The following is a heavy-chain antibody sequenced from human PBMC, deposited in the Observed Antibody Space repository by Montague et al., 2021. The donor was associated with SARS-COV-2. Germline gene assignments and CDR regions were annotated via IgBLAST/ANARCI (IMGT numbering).Heavy chain of an antibody. V-gene: IGHV3-48*02. Sequence: SLSLSLSASGFTFSSYSMNWVRQAPGKGLEWVSYISSSSSTIYYADSVKGRFTISRDNAKNSLYLQMNSLRDEDTAVYYCARDRWDRNGMDVWGQGTTVTVS. D-gene: IGHD1-26*01. J-gene: IGHJ6*02. CDR1: GFTFSSYS. CDR3: ARDRWDRNGMDV. CDR2: ISSSSSTI.